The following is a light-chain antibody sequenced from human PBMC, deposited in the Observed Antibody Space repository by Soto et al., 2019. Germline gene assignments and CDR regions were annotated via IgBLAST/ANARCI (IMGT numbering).Light chain of an antibody. J-gene: IGKJ2*01. CDR3: QHYDTSSYT. Sequence: EVVLTQSPGTLSLSPGERATLSCRPSQSVSGTYLTWYQQRPGQAPRRLIFGASSRASDTPDRFSGSGSGTDFTLTISRLDPEDFAVYYCQHYDTSSYTFGQGTKVEIK. CDR2: GAS. V-gene: IGKV3-20*01. CDR1: QSVSGTY.